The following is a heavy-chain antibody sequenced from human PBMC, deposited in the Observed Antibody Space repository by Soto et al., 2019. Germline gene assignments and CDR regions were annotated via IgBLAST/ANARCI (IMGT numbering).Heavy chain of an antibody. V-gene: IGHV3-48*02. CDR3: ARDPRDTYVDTAMVLRNWFDP. J-gene: IGHJ5*02. CDR2: ISSSSSTI. CDR1: GFTFSSYS. Sequence: GGSLRLSCAASGFTFSSYSMNWVRQAPGKGLEWVSYISSSSSTIYYADSVKGRFTISRDNAKNSLYLQMNSLRDEDTAVYYCARDPRDTYVDTAMVLRNWFDPWGQGTLVTVSS. D-gene: IGHD5-18*01.